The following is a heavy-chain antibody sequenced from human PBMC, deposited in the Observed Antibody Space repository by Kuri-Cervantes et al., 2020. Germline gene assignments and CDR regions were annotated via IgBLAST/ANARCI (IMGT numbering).Heavy chain of an antibody. CDR2: MNPNSGNT. CDR1: GYVFTGND. CDR3: ARTGGEGYTSDEAFDI. J-gene: IGHJ3*02. D-gene: IGHD5-24*01. Sequence: ASVKVSCKASGYVFTGNDINWVRQATGQGLEWMGWMNPNSGNTGYAQKFQGRVTMTRDTAISTAYMEQSSLRSEDTAVYYCARTGGEGYTSDEAFDIWGQGTMVTVSS. V-gene: IGHV1-8*02.